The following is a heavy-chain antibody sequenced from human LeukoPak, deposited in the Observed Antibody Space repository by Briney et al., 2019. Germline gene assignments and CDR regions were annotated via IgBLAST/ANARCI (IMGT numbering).Heavy chain of an antibody. V-gene: IGHV4-39*07. CDR2: IHSSGST. J-gene: IGHJ4*02. Sequence: SETLSLTCSVAGGSIRYSSYYWTWIRQPPGKGLEWIGNIHSSGSTDYNPSLKSRVTVSVDTSKNEFSLRVNSVTAADTAVYYRGRDLDENGVTHWGLGTLVTVSS. CDR3: GRDLDENGVTH. D-gene: IGHD4-17*01. CDR1: GGSIRYSSYY.